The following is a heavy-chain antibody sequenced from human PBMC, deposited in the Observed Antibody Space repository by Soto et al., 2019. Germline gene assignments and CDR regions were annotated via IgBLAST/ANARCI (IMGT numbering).Heavy chain of an antibody. V-gene: IGHV1-3*01. CDR1: GYTFTSYA. D-gene: IGHD3-22*01. Sequence: ASVKVSCKASGYTFTSYAMHWVRQAPGQRLEWMGWINAGNGNTKYSQKFQGRVTMTTDTSTSTAYMELRSLRSDDTAVYYCARDDSSGYTLDHYYYYGMDVWGQGTTVTVSS. CDR2: INAGNGNT. CDR3: ARDDSSGYTLDHYYYYGMDV. J-gene: IGHJ6*02.